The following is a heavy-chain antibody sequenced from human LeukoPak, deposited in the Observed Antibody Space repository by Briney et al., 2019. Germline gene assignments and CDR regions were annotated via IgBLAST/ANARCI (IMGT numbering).Heavy chain of an antibody. V-gene: IGHV4-59*01. CDR2: NSYSATS. CDR1: DGSISTYY. D-gene: IGHD6-19*01. CDR3: ARLWAGTFDY. J-gene: IGHJ4*02. Sequence: SETLSLTCTVSDGSISTYYGSWIRQPPGKGLEWIGYNSYSATSNYNPSLQSRVTISVDTAQNQFSLKLSSLTTADTAVYYCARLWAGTFDYWGQGVLVTVSS.